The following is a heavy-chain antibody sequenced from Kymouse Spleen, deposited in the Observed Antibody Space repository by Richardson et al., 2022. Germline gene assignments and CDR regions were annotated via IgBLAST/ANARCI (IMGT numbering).Heavy chain of an antibody. Sequence: QVQLVESGGGVVQPGRSLRLSCAASGFTFSSYGMHWVRQAPGKGLEWVAVIWYDGSNKYYADSVKGRFTISRDNSKNTLYLQMNSLRAEDTAVYYCARRGYYGSGSPYEGYYGMDVWGQGTTVTVSS. CDR2: IWYDGSNK. J-gene: IGHJ6*02. CDR1: GFTFSSYG. V-gene: IGHV3-33*01. D-gene: IGHD3-10*01. CDR3: ARRGYYGSGSPYEGYYGMDV.